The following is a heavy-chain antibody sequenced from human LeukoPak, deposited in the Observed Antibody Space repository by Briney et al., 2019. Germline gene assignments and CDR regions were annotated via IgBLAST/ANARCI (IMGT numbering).Heavy chain of an antibody. Sequence: SETLSLTCSVSGGSISSYYWSWIRQPPGKGLEWLAFIYTDGSTNYNPSLKSRVTISVDTSSNQFSLKLSSVTAADTAVYFCAKTGNGYDPPYYYYYMDVWGKGTTVTVSS. J-gene: IGHJ6*03. D-gene: IGHD5-12*01. CDR3: AKTGNGYDPPYYYYYMDV. V-gene: IGHV4-4*09. CDR1: GGSISSYY. CDR2: IYTDGST.